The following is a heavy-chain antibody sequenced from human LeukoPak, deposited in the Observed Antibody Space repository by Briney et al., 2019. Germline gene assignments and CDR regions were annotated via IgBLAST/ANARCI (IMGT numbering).Heavy chain of an antibody. D-gene: IGHD6-19*01. Sequence: GGSLRLACSASGFTFRNYAMRSVRQARGKGLGLVSGISGSGDSTYYADSVKGWFTTSRDTPKNTLYLQMNSLRAEDTAVYDCARRSGIAVAGAFDYWGQGTLVTVSS. CDR2: ISGSGDST. V-gene: IGHV3-23*01. CDR3: ARRSGIAVAGAFDY. J-gene: IGHJ4*02. CDR1: GFTFRNYA.